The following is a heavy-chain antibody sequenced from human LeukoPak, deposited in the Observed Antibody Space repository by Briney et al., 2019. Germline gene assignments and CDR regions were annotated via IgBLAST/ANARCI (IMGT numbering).Heavy chain of an antibody. V-gene: IGHV1-2*02. CDR2: INPNSGGT. Sequence: GASVKVSCKASGYTFTGYYMHWVRQAPGQGLEWMGWINPNSGGTNYAQKFQGRVTMTRDTSISTAYMELSRLRSDDTAVYYCARDWSRCSGGSCYSPDYWGQGTLVTVSS. D-gene: IGHD2-15*01. J-gene: IGHJ4*02. CDR3: ARDWSRCSGGSCYSPDY. CDR1: GYTFTGYY.